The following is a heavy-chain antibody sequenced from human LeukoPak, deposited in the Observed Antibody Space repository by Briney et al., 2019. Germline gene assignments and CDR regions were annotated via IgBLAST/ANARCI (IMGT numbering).Heavy chain of an antibody. CDR1: GYTFTIYY. J-gene: IGHJ4*02. Sequence: GASVKVSCKASGYTFTIYYMHWVRQAPGQGLEWMGIINPSGGSTSYAQEFQGRATMTRDTSTSTVYMELSSLRSEDTAVYYCARDSFLWNYGPDYWGQGTLVTVSS. V-gene: IGHV1-46*01. CDR2: INPSGGST. CDR3: ARDSFLWNYGPDY. D-gene: IGHD1-7*01.